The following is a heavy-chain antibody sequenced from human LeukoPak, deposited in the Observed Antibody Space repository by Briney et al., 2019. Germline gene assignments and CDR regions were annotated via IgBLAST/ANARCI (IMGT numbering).Heavy chain of an antibody. D-gene: IGHD3-22*01. CDR2: INHNGNVN. CDR3: AKDLPHSGYIRGYFDY. J-gene: IGHJ4*02. Sequence: GGSLRLSCAATGFTFSSYWMNWARQAPGKGLEWEASINHNGNVNYYVDSVKGRFTISRDNAKNSLYLQMSNLRAEDTAVYYCAKDLPHSGYIRGYFDYWGQGTLVTVSS. CDR1: GFTFSSYW. V-gene: IGHV3-7*03.